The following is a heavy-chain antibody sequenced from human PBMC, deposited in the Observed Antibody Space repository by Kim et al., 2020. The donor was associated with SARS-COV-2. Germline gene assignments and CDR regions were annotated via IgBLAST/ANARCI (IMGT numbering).Heavy chain of an antibody. D-gene: IGHD2-2*01. J-gene: IGHJ6*03. Sequence: GGSLRLSCVGAGVSFDNYAVTWVRQAPGKGLEWVSTIRGNGGSPYYADSVRGRFTISRDDSTKAAYPQMNRLRIDDTAVYYCAKDQGGCTTTSCSAFYM. CDR2: IRGNGGSP. V-gene: IGHV3-23*01. CDR3: AKDQGGCTTTSCSAFYM. CDR1: GVSFDNYA.